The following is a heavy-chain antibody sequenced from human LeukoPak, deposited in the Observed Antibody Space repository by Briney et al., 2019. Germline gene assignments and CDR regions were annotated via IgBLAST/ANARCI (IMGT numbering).Heavy chain of an antibody. CDR2: ISAGNGNT. J-gene: IGHJ4*02. V-gene: IGHV1-3*01. Sequence: ASVKVSCKASGYTFTSYAIHWVRQAPGQRLEWMGWISAGNGNTKYSQNFQGRVTFISNTSATTAFMELSSLRSEDTAVYYCARDQEGFDYWGQGTLVTVSS. CDR1: GYTFTSYA. CDR3: ARDQEGFDY.